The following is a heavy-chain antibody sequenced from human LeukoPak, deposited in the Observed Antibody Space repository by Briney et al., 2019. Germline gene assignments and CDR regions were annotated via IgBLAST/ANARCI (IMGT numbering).Heavy chain of an antibody. D-gene: IGHD6-19*01. Sequence: PGRSLKLSCAASGFTFTSYGMHCVRQAPGKGLEWVSYISSSGSTIYYADSVKGRFTISRDNAKNSLYLQMNSLRAEDTAVYYCARGRVAVAGSYEYWGQGTLVTVSS. J-gene: IGHJ4*02. CDR2: ISSSGSTI. CDR1: GFTFTSYG. V-gene: IGHV3-48*04. CDR3: ARGRVAVAGSYEY.